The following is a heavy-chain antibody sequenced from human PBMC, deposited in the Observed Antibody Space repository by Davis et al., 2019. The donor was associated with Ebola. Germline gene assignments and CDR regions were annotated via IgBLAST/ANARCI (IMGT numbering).Heavy chain of an antibody. J-gene: IGHJ4*02. Sequence: GESLKISCAASGFTFRNYWMSWVRQAPGKGLEWLANIGDDGSVKNYADSVRGRFTISRENAENSLYLQMNSLRPEDTAVYYCAREISSGLVYLDYWGQGTLVTVSS. V-gene: IGHV3-7*03. CDR1: GFTFRNYW. CDR2: IGDDGSVK. CDR3: AREISSGLVYLDY. D-gene: IGHD3/OR15-3a*01.